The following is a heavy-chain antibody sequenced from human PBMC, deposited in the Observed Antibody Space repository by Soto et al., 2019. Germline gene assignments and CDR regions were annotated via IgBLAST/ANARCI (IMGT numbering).Heavy chain of an antibody. CDR1: GGTFSSYA. V-gene: IGHV1-69*13. D-gene: IGHD6-19*01. CDR3: ARSGFSGSSGWYPRAYYYYGMDV. CDR2: IIPIFGAA. Sequence: GASVKVSCKASGGTFSSYAISWVRQAPGQGLEWMGGIIPIFGAANYAQKFQGRVTITADESTSTAYMELSSLRSEDTAVYYCARSGFSGSSGWYPRAYYYYGMDVWGQGTTVTVSS. J-gene: IGHJ6*02.